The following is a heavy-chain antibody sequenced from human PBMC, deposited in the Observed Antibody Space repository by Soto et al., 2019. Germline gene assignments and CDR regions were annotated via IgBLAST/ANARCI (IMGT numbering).Heavy chain of an antibody. CDR2: ISYDGSSK. CDR3: ARDIPMVRGVIITYYYGMDV. D-gene: IGHD3-10*01. J-gene: IGHJ6*02. Sequence: GGSLRLSCAASGFTFSSYAMHWVRQAPGKGLEWVAVISYDGSSKYYADSVKGRFTISRDNSKNTLYLQMNSLRAEDTAVYYCARDIPMVRGVIITYYYGMDVWGQGTTVTVSS. V-gene: IGHV3-30-3*01. CDR1: GFTFSSYA.